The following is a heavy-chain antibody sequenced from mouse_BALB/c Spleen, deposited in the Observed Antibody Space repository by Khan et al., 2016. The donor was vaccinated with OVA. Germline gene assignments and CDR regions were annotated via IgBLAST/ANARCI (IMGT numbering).Heavy chain of an antibody. CDR2: IYPGNSDT. V-gene: IGHV1-5*01. J-gene: IGHJ2*01. CDR1: GYTFTNYW. Sequence: IQLVQSGTVLARPGASVKMSCKGSGYTFTNYWVHWVKQRPGQGLEWIGVIYPGNSDTNYNQKFKGKAKLTAVTSTSTAYMELNSLTNEDSAVYYCTRNGFGNYESWDYWGQGTTLTVSS. D-gene: IGHD2-1*01. CDR3: TRNGFGNYESWDY.